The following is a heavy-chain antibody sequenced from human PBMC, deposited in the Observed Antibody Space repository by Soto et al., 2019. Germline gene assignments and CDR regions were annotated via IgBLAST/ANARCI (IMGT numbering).Heavy chain of an antibody. D-gene: IGHD6-13*01. J-gene: IGHJ4*02. Sequence: GASVKVSCKASGGTFSSYGISWVRQAPGQGLEWMGWISAYNGNTNYAQKLQGRVTMTTDTSTSTAYMELRSLRSDDTAVYYCATSNLGIAAAGTNFDYWGQGTLVTVSS. V-gene: IGHV1-18*01. CDR3: ATSNLGIAAAGTNFDY. CDR1: GGTFSSYG. CDR2: ISAYNGNT.